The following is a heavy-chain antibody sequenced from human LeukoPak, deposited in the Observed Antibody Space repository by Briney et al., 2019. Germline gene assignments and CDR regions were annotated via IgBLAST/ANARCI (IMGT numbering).Heavy chain of an antibody. Sequence: QPGGSLRLSCAASGFSFSNYDMYWVRQAPGKGLEWMAFVRYDGSNEYYADSVKGRFTISRDNSKNTLYLQMNSLRAEDTAVYYCTNHYYDGSGYLVPRIYWGQGTLVTVSS. D-gene: IGHD3-22*01. V-gene: IGHV3-30*02. CDR2: VRYDGSNE. J-gene: IGHJ4*02. CDR1: GFSFSNYD. CDR3: TNHYYDGSGYLVPRIY.